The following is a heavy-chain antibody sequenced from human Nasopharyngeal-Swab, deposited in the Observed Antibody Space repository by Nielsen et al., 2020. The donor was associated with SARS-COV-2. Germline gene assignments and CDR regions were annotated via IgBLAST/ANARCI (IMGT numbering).Heavy chain of an antibody. CDR3: AGSPYYYDSSGYNYYFDY. V-gene: IGHV4-4*07. CDR1: GGSISSYY. CDR2: IYTSGST. Sequence: SETLSLTCTVSGGSISSYYWSWIRQPAGKGLEWIGRIYTSGSTNYNPSLKSRVTMSVDTSKNQFSLKLSYVTAADTTVYYCAGSPYYYDSSGYNYYFDYWGQGTLVTVSS. J-gene: IGHJ4*02. D-gene: IGHD3-22*01.